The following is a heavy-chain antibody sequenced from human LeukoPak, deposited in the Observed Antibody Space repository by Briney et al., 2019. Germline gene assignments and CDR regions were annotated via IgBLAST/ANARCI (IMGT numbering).Heavy chain of an antibody. V-gene: IGHV1-2*02. CDR3: AREGRSSGWYGPSYWFDP. CDR2: INPNSGGT. Sequence: ASVKVSCNASGYTFTGYYMHWVRQAPGQGLEWMGWINPNSGGTNYAQKFQGRVTMTRDTSISTAYMELSRLGSDDTAVYYCAREGRSSGWYGPSYWFDPWGQGTLVTVSS. CDR1: GYTFTGYY. D-gene: IGHD6-19*01. J-gene: IGHJ5*02.